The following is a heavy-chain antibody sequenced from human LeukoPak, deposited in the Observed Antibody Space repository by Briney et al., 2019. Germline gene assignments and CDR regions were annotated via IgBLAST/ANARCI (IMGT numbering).Heavy chain of an antibody. Sequence: GGSLRFSCAASGFTFSSYAMSWVRQAPGKGLEWVSAISGSGGSTYYADSVKGRFTISRDKSKSTLYLQMNSLRAEDTAVYYCAKGAYDYIEIAYFDYWGQGSLVTVSS. J-gene: IGHJ4*02. CDR3: AKGAYDYIEIAYFDY. CDR1: GFTFSSYA. CDR2: ISGSGGST. D-gene: IGHD5-12*01. V-gene: IGHV3-23*01.